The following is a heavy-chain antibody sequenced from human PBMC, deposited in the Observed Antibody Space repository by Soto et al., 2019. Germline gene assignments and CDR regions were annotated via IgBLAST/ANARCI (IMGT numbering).Heavy chain of an antibody. J-gene: IGHJ3*02. Sequence: QLHLVQSGAVVKKPGASVTVSCSASGYPVTAYYMHWVRQAPGRGLEWMGGINPATGAAKYTQTFPGRGPLARDTSTSTVFMALRGLTSEDTAGFYCARGGGVGVAGSAAFDMWGQGTLVTVSS. D-gene: IGHD3-3*01. CDR3: ARGGGVGVAGSAAFDM. CDR1: GYPVTAYY. CDR2: INPATGAA. V-gene: IGHV1-2*02.